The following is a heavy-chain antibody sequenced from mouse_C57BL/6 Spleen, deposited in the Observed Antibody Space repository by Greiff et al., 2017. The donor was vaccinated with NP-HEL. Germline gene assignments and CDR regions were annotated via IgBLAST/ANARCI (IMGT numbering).Heavy chain of an antibody. CDR2: IDPSDSET. CDR1: GYTFTSYW. CDR3: AREGDYYGSSYGYMDV. Sequence: QVQLQQPGAELVRPGSSVKLSCKASGYTFTSYWMHWVKQRPIQGLEWIGNIDPSDSETHYNQKFKDKATLTVDKSSSTAYMQLSSLTSEDSAVYYCAREGDYYGSSYGYMDVWGTGTTVTVSS. V-gene: IGHV1-52*01. J-gene: IGHJ1*03. D-gene: IGHD1-1*01.